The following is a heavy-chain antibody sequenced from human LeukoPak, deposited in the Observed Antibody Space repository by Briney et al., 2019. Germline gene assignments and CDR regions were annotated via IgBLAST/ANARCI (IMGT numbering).Heavy chain of an antibody. CDR2: ITSGSTTL. V-gene: IGHV3-48*04. D-gene: IGHD3-10*01. J-gene: IGHJ4*02. CDR1: GFSFDSYA. Sequence: GGSLRLSCTASGFSFDSYAMGWVRQAPGKGLEWISSITSGSTTLYYGDSVRSRFTVSRDNAKNSLYLQMNSLRVEDTAVYYCARDVGDGEYFFDFWGQGTLVSVSS. CDR3: ARDVGDGEYFFDF.